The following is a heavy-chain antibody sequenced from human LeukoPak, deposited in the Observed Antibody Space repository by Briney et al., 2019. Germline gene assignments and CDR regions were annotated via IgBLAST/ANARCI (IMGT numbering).Heavy chain of an antibody. J-gene: IGHJ4*02. CDR2: IYWDDDK. D-gene: IGHD4-17*01. V-gene: IGHV2-5*02. CDR3: AHAYNTVRIGPPFDY. CDR1: GFSLSTSGVG. Sequence: VSGPTLVKPTQTLTLTCTFSGFSLSTSGVGVGWIRLPPGKALEWLALIYWDDDKRYSPSLKSRLTITKDTSKNQVVLTMTNMDPVDTATYYCAHAYNTVRIGPPFDYWGQGTLVTVSS.